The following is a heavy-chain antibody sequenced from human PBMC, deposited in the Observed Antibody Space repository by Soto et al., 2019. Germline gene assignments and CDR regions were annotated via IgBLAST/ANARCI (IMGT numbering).Heavy chain of an antibody. J-gene: IGHJ5*02. CDR1: GYSFTIYW. CDR3: ATGPRGIVGATNNWFDP. CDR2: IYPGDSDT. V-gene: IGHV5-51*01. Sequence: PGESLKISCKGSGYSFTIYWIGWVRQMPGKGLEWMGIIYPGDSDTRYSPSFQGQVTISADKSISTAYLQWSSLKASDTAMYYCATGPRGIVGATNNWFDPWGQGTLVTVSS. D-gene: IGHD1-26*01.